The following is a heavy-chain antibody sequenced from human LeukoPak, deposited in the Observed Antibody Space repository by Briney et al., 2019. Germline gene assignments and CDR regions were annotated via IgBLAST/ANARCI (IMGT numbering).Heavy chain of an antibody. CDR1: GFTFSSYA. Sequence: GGSLRLSCAASGFTFSSYAMSWVRQAPGKGLEWVSAISGSGGSTYYADSVKGRFTISRDNSKNTLYLQMNSLRAEDTAVYYCARRSGPTSGYFDYWGQGTLVTVSS. J-gene: IGHJ4*02. V-gene: IGHV3-23*01. CDR2: ISGSGGST. D-gene: IGHD3-3*01. CDR3: ARRSGPTSGYFDY.